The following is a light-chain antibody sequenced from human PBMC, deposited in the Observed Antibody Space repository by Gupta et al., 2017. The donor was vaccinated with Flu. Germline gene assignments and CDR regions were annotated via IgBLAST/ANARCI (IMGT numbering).Light chain of an antibody. J-gene: IGLJ2*01. CDR3: SSFGGNDNLI. Sequence: QSALTQPPSATGSPGQSVTIPCAGTSSDVGGHNYVSWYQQHPGKAPKLVIYDVTNRPAGVPDRFSGSKSGNTASLTVSGLQAEDEADYYCSSFGGNDNLIFGGGTKLTVL. V-gene: IGLV2-8*01. CDR2: DVT. CDR1: SSDVGGHNY.